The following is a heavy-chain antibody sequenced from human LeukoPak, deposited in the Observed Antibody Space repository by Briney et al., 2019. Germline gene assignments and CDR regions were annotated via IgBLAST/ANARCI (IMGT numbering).Heavy chain of an antibody. CDR3: ARDSLSPYRGVYKFKRDYYYGMDV. CDR2: ISDDGSNI. CDR1: GFTFSSYA. D-gene: IGHD3-10*01. V-gene: IGHV3-30-3*01. Sequence: GGSLRLSCSASGFTFSSYAMHWVRQAPGKGLEWVALISDDGSNIYYAESVKGRFSISRDDSKRTLYLQMKSLRPEDTARYYCARDSLSPYRGVYKFKRDYYYGMDVWGQGTTVTVSS. J-gene: IGHJ6*02.